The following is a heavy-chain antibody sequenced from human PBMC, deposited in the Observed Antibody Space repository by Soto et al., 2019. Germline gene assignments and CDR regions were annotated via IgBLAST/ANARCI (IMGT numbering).Heavy chain of an antibody. CDR2: INAGNGNT. Sequence: ASVKVSCKASGYTFTSYAMHWVRQAPGQRLEWMGWINAGNGNTKYSQKFQGRVTITRDTSESTAYLELSSLRSEDTAVYYCARASGLNDFWSGYNPPGAFDIWGQGTMVTVSS. J-gene: IGHJ3*02. V-gene: IGHV1-3*01. CDR3: ARASGLNDFWSGYNPPGAFDI. D-gene: IGHD3-3*01. CDR1: GYTFTSYA.